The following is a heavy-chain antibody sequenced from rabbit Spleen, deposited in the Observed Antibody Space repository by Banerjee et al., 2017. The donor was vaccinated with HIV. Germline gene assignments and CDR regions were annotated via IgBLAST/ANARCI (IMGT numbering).Heavy chain of an antibody. Sequence: QLKESGGGLVQPGGSLKLSCKASGFDFSTYYMSWVRQAPGKGLEWIGYIDPVFGNTYYASWVNGRFTISSHNAQNTLFLQLSSLTVADTATYFCVREVAARFNLWGQGTLVTVS. CDR1: GFDFSTYY. CDR3: VREVAARFNL. J-gene: IGHJ4*01. D-gene: IGHD4-1*01. V-gene: IGHV1S7*01. CDR2: IDPVFGNT.